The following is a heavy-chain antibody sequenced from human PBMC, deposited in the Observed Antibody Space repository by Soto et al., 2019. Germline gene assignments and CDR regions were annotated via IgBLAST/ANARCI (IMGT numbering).Heavy chain of an antibody. J-gene: IGHJ1*01. Sequence: ASVKVSCKASGYTFTSYYMHWVRQAPGQGLEWMGIINPSGGSTSYAQKFQGRVTVTRDTSTSTVYMELSSLRSEDTAVHYCASATPSGSYVPHWGQGTLVPVSS. CDR2: INPSGGST. D-gene: IGHD1-26*01. V-gene: IGHV1-46*01. CDR1: GYTFTSYY. CDR3: ASATPSGSYVPH.